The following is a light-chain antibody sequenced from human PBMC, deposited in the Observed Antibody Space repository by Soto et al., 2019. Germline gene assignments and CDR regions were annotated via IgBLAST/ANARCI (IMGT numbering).Light chain of an antibody. J-gene: IGKJ5*01. Sequence: DIQLTQSPSFLSASVGDRVTITCRASQDINTYLAWYQQKPGKAPKLLIFAASTLQNGVPSRFSGSGSGTEFTVTITSLQPEDFAPYYCQQHKSYPIPFGQGTRLEIK. CDR2: AAS. CDR1: QDINTY. V-gene: IGKV1-9*01. CDR3: QQHKSYPIP.